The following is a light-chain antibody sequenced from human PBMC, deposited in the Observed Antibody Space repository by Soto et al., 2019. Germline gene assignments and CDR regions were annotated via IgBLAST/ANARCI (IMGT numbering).Light chain of an antibody. J-gene: IGKJ1*01. CDR2: GAS. V-gene: IGKV3-15*01. CDR1: QNIRNS. CDR3: QQYDDWPRT. Sequence: EIVLTQFPATLSVSPGERGTLSCRASQNIRNSLAWYLQRPGQAPRLLIYGASTSASGIPARFSGGGSGTEFTLTISSLQSEDFGVYYCQQYDDWPRTFGQGTKV.